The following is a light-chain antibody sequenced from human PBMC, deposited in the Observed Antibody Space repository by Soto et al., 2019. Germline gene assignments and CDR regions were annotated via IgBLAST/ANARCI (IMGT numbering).Light chain of an antibody. Sequence: ETVLTQSPGTLSLSPGERATLFCRASQSVSNNYLAWYQQKPGQTPRLLIYDASTRATGIPDRFSGSGSGTDFTHTISRLEPEDFAVYYWQQHGRSPPSWTFGQGTKVEIK. J-gene: IGKJ1*01. V-gene: IGKV3-20*01. CDR3: QQHGRSPPSWT. CDR2: DAS. CDR1: QSVSNNY.